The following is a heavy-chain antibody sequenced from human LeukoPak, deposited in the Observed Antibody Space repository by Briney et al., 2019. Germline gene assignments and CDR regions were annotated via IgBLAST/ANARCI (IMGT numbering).Heavy chain of an antibody. CDR1: GYTFTVYY. Sequence: ASVRVSSMASGYTFTVYYMHWVRQAPGQGREWMGYINTNSGGINYAQTFQGRVTMTRDTSISTAYLEMSRLRSDDTVVYYCAIGGYYDSSGMWAFDIWGQGTMVTVSS. CDR2: INTNSGGI. J-gene: IGHJ3*02. D-gene: IGHD3-22*01. V-gene: IGHV1-2*02. CDR3: AIGGYYDSSGMWAFDI.